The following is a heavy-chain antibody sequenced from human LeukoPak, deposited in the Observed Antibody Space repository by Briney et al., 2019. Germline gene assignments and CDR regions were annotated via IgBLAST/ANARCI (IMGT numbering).Heavy chain of an antibody. Sequence: PGGSLRLSCAASGFTVSSNYMSWVRQAPGKGLEWVSVIYSGGSTYYADSVKGRFTISRDNSKNTLYLQMNRLRAEDTAVYYCARDDRGYTDAFDIWGQGTMVTVSS. V-gene: IGHV3-53*01. J-gene: IGHJ3*02. CDR3: ARDDRGYTDAFDI. D-gene: IGHD5-18*01. CDR2: IYSGGST. CDR1: GFTVSSNY.